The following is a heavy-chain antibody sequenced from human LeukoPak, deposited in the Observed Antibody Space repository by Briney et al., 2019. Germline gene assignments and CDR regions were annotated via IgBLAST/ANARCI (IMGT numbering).Heavy chain of an antibody. Sequence: SETLSLTCAVYGGSFSGYYWSWLRQPPGKGLEWIGEINHSGSTNYNPSLKSRVTISVDTSKNQFSLKLSSVTAADTAVYYCARGAPRMRYSGSYGYWGQGTLVTVSS. V-gene: IGHV4-34*01. D-gene: IGHD1-26*01. J-gene: IGHJ4*02. CDR1: GGSFSGYY. CDR2: INHSGST. CDR3: ARGAPRMRYSGSYGY.